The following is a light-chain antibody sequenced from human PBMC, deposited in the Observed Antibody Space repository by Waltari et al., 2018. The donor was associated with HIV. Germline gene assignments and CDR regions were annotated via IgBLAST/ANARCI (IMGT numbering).Light chain of an antibody. J-gene: IGLJ3*02. CDR3: QAWDSSAAAV. CDR2: QDS. V-gene: IGLV3-1*01. CDR1: KLGDKY. Sequence: SYELTQPPSVSVSPGQTASITCSGDKLGDKYACWYQQKPGQSPVLAIYQDSKRPSGIPERFSGSNSGNTATLTISGTQAIDEADYYCQAWDSSAAAVFGGGTKLTVL.